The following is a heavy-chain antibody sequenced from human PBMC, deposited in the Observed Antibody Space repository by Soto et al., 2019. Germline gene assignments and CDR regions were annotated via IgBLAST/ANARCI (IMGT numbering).Heavy chain of an antibody. CDR2: ISSSSSTI. V-gene: IGHV3-48*02. J-gene: IGHJ6*02. Sequence: EVQLVESGGGLVQPGGSLRLSCAASGFTFSSYSMNWVRQAPGKGLEWVSYISSSSSTIYYADSVKGRFTISRDNAKNSLYPQMTSLRDEDTAVYYCARDQVVLKGGHYSYYGMDVWGQGTTVTVSS. CDR1: GFTFSSYS. CDR3: ARDQVVLKGGHYSYYGMDV. D-gene: IGHD2-8*01.